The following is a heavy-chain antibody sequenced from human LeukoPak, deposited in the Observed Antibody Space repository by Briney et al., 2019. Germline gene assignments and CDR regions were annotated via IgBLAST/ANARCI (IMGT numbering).Heavy chain of an antibody. CDR1: GFTFDRYT. J-gene: IGHJ1*01. V-gene: IGHV3-23*03. Sequence: GGSLRLSCAASGFTFDRYTMYWVRQPPGKGLEWVSLITRDGSGTYYADSVKGRFTISRDNSKNTLYLQMNSLRAEDTAVYYCAKDAVGSGSYYKCYFQHWGQGTLVTVSS. CDR2: ITRDGSGT. D-gene: IGHD3-10*01. CDR3: AKDAVGSGSYYKCYFQH.